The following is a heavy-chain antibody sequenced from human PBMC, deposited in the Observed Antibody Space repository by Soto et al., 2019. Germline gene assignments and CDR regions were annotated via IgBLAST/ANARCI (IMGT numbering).Heavy chain of an antibody. CDR1: GFTFSRHT. D-gene: IGHD3-3*01. J-gene: IGHJ4*02. Sequence: QVQLVESGGGVVQPGRSLRLSCAASGFTFSRHTMHWVRQAPGKGLEWVAAISDDGSNTYYADSVKGRFTISRDNSKNTLQLQMNSLSSEDTAGHHCAREVYYDFWSGFNTHPYYFDDWGQGTLVTVSS. CDR2: ISDDGSNT. CDR3: AREVYYDFWSGFNTHPYYFDD. V-gene: IGHV3-30-3*01.